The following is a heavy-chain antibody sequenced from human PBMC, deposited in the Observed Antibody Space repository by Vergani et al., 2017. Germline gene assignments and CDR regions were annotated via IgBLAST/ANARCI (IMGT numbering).Heavy chain of an antibody. J-gene: IGHJ4*02. CDR1: GDSISSGVYY. CDR2: IYSTGST. Sequence: QLHLQESGPGLAKPSQTLSLTCSVSGDSISSGVYYWNWIRQHPGKGLEWIGYIYSTGSTHHNPSLRRRINMSVDTSKNQFSLKLNSVTAADTAMYYCARMGGYDEGDAFRIGYFDSWGPGILVTVSS. D-gene: IGHD3-22*01. V-gene: IGHV4-31*03. CDR3: ARMGGYDEGDAFRIGYFDS.